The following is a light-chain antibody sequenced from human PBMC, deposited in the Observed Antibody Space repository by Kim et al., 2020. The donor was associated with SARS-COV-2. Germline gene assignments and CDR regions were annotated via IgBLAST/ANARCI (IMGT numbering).Light chain of an antibody. CDR2: EVN. CDR3: CSYAGSSTFVV. Sequence: QSALTQPASVSGSPGQSITVSCTGTSSDVGSYNFVSWYQQYPGKAPKLMIYEVNKRPSGVSNRFSGSKSGNTASLTISGLQAEDEADYYCCSYAGSSTFVVFGGGTQLTVL. V-gene: IGLV2-23*02. CDR1: SSDVGSYNF. J-gene: IGLJ2*01.